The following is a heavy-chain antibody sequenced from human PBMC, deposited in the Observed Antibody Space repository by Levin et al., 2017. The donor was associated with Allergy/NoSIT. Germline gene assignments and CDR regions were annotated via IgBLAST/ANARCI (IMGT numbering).Heavy chain of an antibody. J-gene: IGHJ4*02. CDR1: GFSFSSYG. V-gene: IGHV3-30*18. CDR3: AKDRITMGMDY. Sequence: LSLTCAASGFSFSSYGMHWVRQAPGKGLEWVAVISYDGSNKYYADSVKGRFTISRDNSKNTLYLQMNSLRAEDTAVYYCAKDRITMGMDYWGQGTLVTVSS. CDR2: ISYDGSNK. D-gene: IGHD3-10*01.